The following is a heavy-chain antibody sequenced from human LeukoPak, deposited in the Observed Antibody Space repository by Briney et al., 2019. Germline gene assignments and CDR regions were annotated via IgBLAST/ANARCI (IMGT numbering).Heavy chain of an antibody. CDR2: INYSGNT. J-gene: IGHJ4*02. CDR1: GASISSSY. CDR3: VRNWDY. V-gene: IGHV4-59*12. Sequence: PSETLSLTCAVSGASISSSYWSWIRQPPGKGLEWIGYINYSGNTKYNPSLESRVTISVDASNNQFSLRLSSVTAADTAVYYCVRNWDYWGQGTLVTVSS. D-gene: IGHD1-1*01.